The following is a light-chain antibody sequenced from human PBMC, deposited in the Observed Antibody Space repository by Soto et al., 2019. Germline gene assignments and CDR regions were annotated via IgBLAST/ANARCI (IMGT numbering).Light chain of an antibody. V-gene: IGLV2-14*01. CDR3: SSYTSSRTLV. Sequence: QSALTQPASVSGSPGQSITISCTGTSSDVGGYNYVSWYQQHPGKAPKLMIYDVSHWPSGVSNRFSGSKSGNTASLTISGLQAEDEADYYCSSYTSSRTLVFGGGTQLTVL. CDR2: DVS. J-gene: IGLJ2*01. CDR1: SSDVGGYNY.